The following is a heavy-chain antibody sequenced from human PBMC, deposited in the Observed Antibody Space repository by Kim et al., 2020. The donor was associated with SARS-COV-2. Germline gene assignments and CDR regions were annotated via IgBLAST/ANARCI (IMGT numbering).Heavy chain of an antibody. CDR3: ARYVLNAMNYFDN. V-gene: IGHV3-23*01. J-gene: IGHJ4*02. Sequence: GGSLRLSCTASGFIFGAYAMSWVRQAPGKGLEWVSCIRGGADSTYYADSVKGRFTVFSHTSKNTRYLQMNSLRAEDPAAYYCARYVLNAMNYFDNWGQG. D-gene: IGHD2-2*01. CDR2: IRGGADST. CDR1: GFIFGAYA.